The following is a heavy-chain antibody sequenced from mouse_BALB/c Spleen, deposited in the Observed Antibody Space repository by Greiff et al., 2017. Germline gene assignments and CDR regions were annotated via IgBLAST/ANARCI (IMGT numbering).Heavy chain of an antibody. D-gene: IGHD1-1*01. V-gene: IGHV5-6-3*01. Sequence: EVQVVESGGGLVQPGGSLKLSCAASGFTFSSYGMSWVRQTPDKRLELVATINSNGGSTYYPDSVKGRFTISRDNAKNTLYLQMSSLKSEDTAMYYCAREITSWFAYWGQGTLVTVSA. CDR1: GFTFSSYG. CDR2: INSNGGST. J-gene: IGHJ3*01. CDR3: AREITSWFAY.